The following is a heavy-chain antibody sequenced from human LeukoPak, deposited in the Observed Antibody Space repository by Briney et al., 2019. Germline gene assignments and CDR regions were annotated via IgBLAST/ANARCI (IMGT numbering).Heavy chain of an antibody. Sequence: ASVKVSCKASGYTFTSYGISWARQAPGQGLEWMGWISAYNGNTNYAQKLQGRVTMTTDTSTSTAYMELRSLRSDDTAVYYCARPYYDSSAPPYDYWGQGTLVTVSS. CDR2: ISAYNGNT. CDR3: ARPYYDSSAPPYDY. V-gene: IGHV1-18*01. J-gene: IGHJ4*02. D-gene: IGHD3-22*01. CDR1: GYTFTSYG.